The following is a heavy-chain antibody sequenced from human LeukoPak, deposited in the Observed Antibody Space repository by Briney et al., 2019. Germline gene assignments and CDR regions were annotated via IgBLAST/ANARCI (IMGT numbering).Heavy chain of an antibody. CDR1: GYTLTELS. J-gene: IGHJ4*02. CDR2: FDPEDGET. Sequence: GASVKVSCKVSGYTLTELSMHWVRQAPGKGLEWMGGFDPEDGETIYAQKFQGRVTMTEDTSTDTAYMELNSLRSDDTAVYYCATEYDGRGGFDYWGQGTLVTVSS. CDR3: ATEYDGRGGFDY. V-gene: IGHV1-24*01. D-gene: IGHD2-15*01.